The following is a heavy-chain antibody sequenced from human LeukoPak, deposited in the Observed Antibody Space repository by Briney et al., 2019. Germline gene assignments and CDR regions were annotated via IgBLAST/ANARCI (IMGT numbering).Heavy chain of an antibody. CDR2: IYTSGST. D-gene: IGHD3-3*01. CDR1: GGSISSYY. V-gene: IGHV4-4*07. CDR3: ARGGRFLEWSPYAFDI. Sequence: SETLSLTRTVSGGSISSYYWSWIRQPAGKGLEWIGRIYTSGSTNYNPSLKSRVTMSVDTSKNQFSLKLSSVTAADTAVYYCARGGRFLEWSPYAFDIWGQGTMVTVSS. J-gene: IGHJ3*02.